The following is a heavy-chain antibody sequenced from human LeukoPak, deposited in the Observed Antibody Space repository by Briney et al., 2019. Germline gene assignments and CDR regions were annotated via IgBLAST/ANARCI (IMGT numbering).Heavy chain of an antibody. J-gene: IGHJ4*02. D-gene: IGHD5-18*01. CDR2: IKQDGSQK. V-gene: IGHV3-7*05. Sequence: PGRSLRLSCAASGFTFSGYWMNWVRQAPGKGLEWVANIKQDGSQKYYVDSVRGRFTISRDNAKNSLYLQLNSLRAEDTAVYYCARDESGDSYGLYWGQGTLVTVSS. CDR1: GFTFSGYW. CDR3: ARDESGDSYGLY.